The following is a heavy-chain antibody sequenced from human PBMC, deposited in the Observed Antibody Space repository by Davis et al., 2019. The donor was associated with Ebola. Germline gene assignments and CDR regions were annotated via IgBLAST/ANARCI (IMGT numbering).Heavy chain of an antibody. CDR1: GFTFSTYA. D-gene: IGHD2-15*01. CDR3: ARLYCSGRFCYSGVVSADAFDI. J-gene: IGHJ3*02. CDR2: ISSDGSNK. V-gene: IGHV3-30-3*01. Sequence: PGGSLRLSCAASGFTFSTYAMHWVRQVPGKGLEWVAVISSDGSNKYYAAFVKGRFTISRDNSKNTLYLQMNSLRPEDTAVYYCARLYCSGRFCYSGVVSADAFDIWGQGTMVTVSS.